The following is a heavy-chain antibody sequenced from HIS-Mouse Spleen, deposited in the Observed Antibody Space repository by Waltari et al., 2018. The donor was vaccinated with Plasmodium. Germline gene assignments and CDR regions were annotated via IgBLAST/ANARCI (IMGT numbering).Heavy chain of an antibody. D-gene: IGHD4-17*01. J-gene: IGHJ4*02. CDR1: GGSFSGYY. CDR3: ARTGDYGGNS. CDR2: INHSGST. Sequence: QVQLQQWGAGLLKPSETLSLTCAVYGGSFSGYYWSWIRQPPGKGLEWIGEINHSGSTKHNPALKSRVTISVDTSKNHVARKLGSVTSADTAVYYCARTGDYGGNSWGQGTLVTVSS. V-gene: IGHV4-34*01.